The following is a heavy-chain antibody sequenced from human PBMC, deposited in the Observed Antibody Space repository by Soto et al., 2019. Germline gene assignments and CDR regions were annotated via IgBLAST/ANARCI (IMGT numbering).Heavy chain of an antibody. CDR2: ISLGGNT. D-gene: IGHD2-21*01. CDR1: GDSISSRNW. Sequence: QVQLQESGPGLVKPSGTLSLTCAVSGDSISSRNWWSWVRQPPGKGLEWIGEISLGGNTNYNPSPHSRATTPLDKSKNQFSLTLRAVTAASTAVCFCTRPRWGYCGAFSRASRLYGMDVWGQGTTVTVS. CDR3: TRPRWGYCGAFSRASRLYGMDV. V-gene: IGHV4-4*02. J-gene: IGHJ6*02.